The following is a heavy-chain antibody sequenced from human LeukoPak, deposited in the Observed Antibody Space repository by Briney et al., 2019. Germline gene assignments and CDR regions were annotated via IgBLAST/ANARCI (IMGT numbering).Heavy chain of an antibody. D-gene: IGHD4-17*01. CDR2: IWYDGSNK. CDR1: GFTFSSYG. Sequence: PGGSLRLSCAASGFTFSSYGMHWVRQAPGKGLEWVAVIWYDGSNKYYADSVTGRFTISRDNSKNTLYLQMNSLRAEDTAVYYCARGLTVGYGDYQPALSWGQGTLVTVSS. CDR3: ARGLTVGYGDYQPALS. V-gene: IGHV3-33*01. J-gene: IGHJ4*02.